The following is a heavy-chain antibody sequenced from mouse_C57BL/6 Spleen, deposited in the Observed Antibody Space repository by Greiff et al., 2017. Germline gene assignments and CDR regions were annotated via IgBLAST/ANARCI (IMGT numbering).Heavy chain of an antibody. J-gene: IGHJ2*01. CDR2: ISYDGSN. V-gene: IGHV3-6*01. CDR3: AREEGYDGYYGLFDY. Sequence: EVKLVESGPGLVKPSQSLSLTCSVTGYSITSGYYWNWIRQFPGNKLEWMGYISYDGSNNYNPSLKNRISITRDTSKNQFFLKLNSVTTEDTATYYCAREEGYDGYYGLFDYWGQGTTLTVSS. D-gene: IGHD2-3*01. CDR1: GYSITSGYY.